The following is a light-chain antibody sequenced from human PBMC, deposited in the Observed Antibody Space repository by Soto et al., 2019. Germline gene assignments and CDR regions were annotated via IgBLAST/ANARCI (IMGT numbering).Light chain of an antibody. CDR3: QQYNSYPRT. J-gene: IGKJ1*01. V-gene: IGKV1-5*03. CDR1: QTISNW. Sequence: DIQVTQSPSTLSASVGDRVTITCRASQTISNWLAWYQQKPGKAPKLLIYKASGLESGVPSRFSGSGSGTELTLTISSLQPDDFATYHCQQYNSYPRTFGQGTKVEIK. CDR2: KAS.